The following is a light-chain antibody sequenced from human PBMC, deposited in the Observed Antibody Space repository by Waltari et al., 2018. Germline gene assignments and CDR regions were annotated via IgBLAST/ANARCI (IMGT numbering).Light chain of an antibody. CDR2: EAS. Sequence: ELLMTQSPGTLSVSPGERATLSCRASQSVSSDLAWYQQKPGQAPRLLIYEASTRATGIPDRFSGRGSGTEFTLTISSLQPEDFGLYYCQQYNNWPPLTFGGGTKVEIK. CDR1: QSVSSD. J-gene: IGKJ4*01. V-gene: IGKV3-15*01. CDR3: QQYNNWPPLT.